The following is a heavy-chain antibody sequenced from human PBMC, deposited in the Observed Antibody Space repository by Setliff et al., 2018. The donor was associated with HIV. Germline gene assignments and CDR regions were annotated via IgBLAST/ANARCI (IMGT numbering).Heavy chain of an antibody. Sequence: GESLKISCAASGFTFSSYEMNWVRQAPGKGLEWVSYISTSGSIKYYADSVKGRFTISRDNAKNSVYLQMSSLRAEDTAVYYCARAHSSYGYLLEYWGQGTLVTVSS. V-gene: IGHV3-48*03. J-gene: IGHJ4*02. CDR1: GFTFSSYE. CDR3: ARAHSSYGYLLEY. CDR2: ISTSGSIK. D-gene: IGHD5-18*01.